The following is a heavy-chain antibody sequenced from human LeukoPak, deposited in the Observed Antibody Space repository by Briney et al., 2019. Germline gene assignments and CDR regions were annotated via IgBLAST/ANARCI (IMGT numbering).Heavy chain of an antibody. V-gene: IGHV1-2*02. CDR2: INPKSGGA. CDR3: AKSRVEIYGGNSLDN. D-gene: IGHD4-23*01. J-gene: IGHJ4*02. Sequence: ASVKVSCKASGYTFTGYYIHWVRQAPGQGLEWMGWINPKSGGANYAQKFQGRVTMTRDTSISTAYMELSRLRSVDTAVYYCAKSRVEIYGGNSLDNWGQGTLVTVSS. CDR1: GYTFTGYY.